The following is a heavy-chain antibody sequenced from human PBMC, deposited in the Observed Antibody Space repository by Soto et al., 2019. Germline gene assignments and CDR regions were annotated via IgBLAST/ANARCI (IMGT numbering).Heavy chain of an antibody. J-gene: IGHJ4*02. CDR1: GGSFSGYY. CDR2: INHSGST. CDR3: ARDIAATPRYFDY. D-gene: IGHD6-6*01. V-gene: IGHV4-34*01. Sequence: PSETLSLTCAVYGGSFSGYYWSWIRQPPGKGLGWIGEINHSGSTNYNPSLKSRVTISVDTSKNQFSLKLSSVTAADTAVYYCARDIAATPRYFDYWGQGTLVTVSS.